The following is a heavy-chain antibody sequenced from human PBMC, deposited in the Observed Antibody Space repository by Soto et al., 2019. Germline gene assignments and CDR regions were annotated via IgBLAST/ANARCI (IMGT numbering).Heavy chain of an antibody. D-gene: IGHD3-3*01. CDR1: GFTFSSCA. CDR3: AKDPAVCHYDCWSRYYLDS. CDR2: ISHAGGSI. V-gene: IGHV3-23*01. J-gene: IGHJ4*02. Sequence: GGSLRLSCAASGFTFSSCAMSWVRQAPGKGLEWLAGISHAGGSIYYSDSVKGGVNVSRDNSKNTLFLQMRTLRAEDTAVYYGAKDPAVCHYDCWSRYYLDSWGQGTLVTVSS.